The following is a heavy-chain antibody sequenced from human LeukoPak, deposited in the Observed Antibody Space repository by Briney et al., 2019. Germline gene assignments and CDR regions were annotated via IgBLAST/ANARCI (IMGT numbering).Heavy chain of an antibody. CDR1: GYTFTDYY. J-gene: IGHJ5*02. V-gene: IGHV1-2*02. CDR3: ARADRLRGGPYLIGP. Sequence: ASVKVSCKTSGYTFTDYYLHWVRQAPGQGLEWMGWINPNSGGTSSAQKFQGRVTMTRDTSITTVYMEVSWLTSDDTAIYYCARADRLRGGPYLIGPWGQGTLVTVSS. CDR2: INPNSGGT. D-gene: IGHD2-21*01.